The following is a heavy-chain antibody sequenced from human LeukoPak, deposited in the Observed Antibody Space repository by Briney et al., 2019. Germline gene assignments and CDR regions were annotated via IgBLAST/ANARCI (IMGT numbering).Heavy chain of an antibody. Sequence: ASVMVSCKASGYTFTGYYMHWVRQAPGQGLEWMGRINPNSGGTNYAQKFQGRVTMTRDTSISTAYMELSRLRSDDTAVYYCARDLGTYDYYYYGMDVWGQGTTVTVSS. V-gene: IGHV1-2*06. CDR1: GYTFTGYY. CDR3: ARDLGTYDYYYYGMDV. CDR2: INPNSGGT. J-gene: IGHJ6*02. D-gene: IGHD1-14*01.